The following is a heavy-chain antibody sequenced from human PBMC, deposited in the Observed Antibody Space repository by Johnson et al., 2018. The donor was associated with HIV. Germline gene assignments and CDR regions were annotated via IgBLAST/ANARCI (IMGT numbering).Heavy chain of an antibody. J-gene: IGHJ3*02. D-gene: IGHD3-9*01. Sequence: VQLVESGGGLIQPGESLRLSCAASGFTVSTYHMSWVRQAPGQGLEWVSVIYTGGSTYHAHHVKGRFTISRDNSKNTVYLQMSSLRAEDTAVYYCARGYILTGYSGAFDMWGQGTMVTVSS. V-gene: IGHV3-53*01. CDR2: IYTGGST. CDR3: ARGYILTGYSGAFDM. CDR1: GFTVSTYH.